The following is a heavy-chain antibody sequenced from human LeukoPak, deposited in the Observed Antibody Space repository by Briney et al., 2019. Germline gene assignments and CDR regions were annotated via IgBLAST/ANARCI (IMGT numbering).Heavy chain of an antibody. D-gene: IGHD3-3*01. Sequence: PGGSLRLSCAASGFTFSSYSMNWVRQAPGKGLEWVSYISSSSSTIYYADSVKGRFTISRDNAKNSLYLQMNSLRAEDTAVYYCATERLPNDFRSGYRRVGDWFDPWGQGTLVTVSS. CDR1: GFTFSSYS. CDR2: ISSSSSTI. V-gene: IGHV3-48*01. J-gene: IGHJ5*02. CDR3: ATERLPNDFRSGYRRVGDWFDP.